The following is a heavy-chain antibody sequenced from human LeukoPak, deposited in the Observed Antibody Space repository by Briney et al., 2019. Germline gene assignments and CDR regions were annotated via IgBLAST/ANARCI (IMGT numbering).Heavy chain of an antibody. CDR1: GDSISTYY. D-gene: IGHD4-11*01. CDR2: VSYNGRT. J-gene: IGHJ6*03. Sequence: SETLSLTCSVSGDSISTYYWSWVRQAPGKGLEWIGHVSYNGRTNYNPSLKSRATISLGTSKSHFSLTLNSMTPADTAIYYCAREHGSWSYRYYFFMDVWGQGTTVTVSS. CDR3: AREHGSWSYRYYFFMDV. V-gene: IGHV4-59*01.